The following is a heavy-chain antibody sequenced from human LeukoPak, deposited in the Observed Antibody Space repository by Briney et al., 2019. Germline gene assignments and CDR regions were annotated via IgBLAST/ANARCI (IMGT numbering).Heavy chain of an antibody. D-gene: IGHD1-14*01. CDR2: INHSGST. V-gene: IGHV4-34*01. Sequence: SETLSLTCAVYGGSFSGYYWSWIRQPPGKGLEWIGEINHSGSTNYNPSLKSRVTISVDTSKNQFSLKLSSVTAADTAVYYCARLPTGTMDVWGQGTTVTVSS. CDR3: ARLPTGTMDV. CDR1: GGSFSGYY. J-gene: IGHJ6*02.